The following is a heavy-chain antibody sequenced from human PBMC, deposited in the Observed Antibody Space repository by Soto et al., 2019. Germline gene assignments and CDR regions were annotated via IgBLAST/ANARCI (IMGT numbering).Heavy chain of an antibody. CDR2: ISDTAHRI. J-gene: IGHJ4*02. Sequence: EVQLLESGGGLVQPGGSLRLSCSASGFSFGSNSMAWFRQAPGKGLEWVSSISDTAHRIFHADSVKGRFTISRDNSRNSLYLQMNSLRAEDTDLYYCVILALGKFDFWGQGTLVIVSS. D-gene: IGHD1-26*01. V-gene: IGHV3-23*01. CDR3: VILALGKFDF. CDR1: GFSFGSNS.